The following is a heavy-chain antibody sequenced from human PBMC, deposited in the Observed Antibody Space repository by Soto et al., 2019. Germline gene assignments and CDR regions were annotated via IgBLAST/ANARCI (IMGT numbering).Heavy chain of an antibody. CDR3: ASGEGGNYYFDY. V-gene: IGHV4-31*03. CDR1: GGSISSTNYY. D-gene: IGHD3-16*01. J-gene: IGHJ4*02. CDR2: IYYSGVT. Sequence: QVQLQESGPGLVKPSQTLSLTCTVSGGSISSTNYYWSWIRQHPGKGLEWIGNIYYSGVTYYNASLKSRITISVDTSKNQFFLQLSSVTAADTAVYYCASGEGGNYYFDYWGQGTLVTVSS.